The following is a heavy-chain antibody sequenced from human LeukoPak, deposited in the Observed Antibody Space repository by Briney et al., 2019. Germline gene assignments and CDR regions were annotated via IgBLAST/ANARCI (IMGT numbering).Heavy chain of an antibody. Sequence: PGGSLRLSCAASGFTFTDFWMHWDRQVPGKGLVWVSRISYDESSTNYRDSVKGRFTISRDNARNTLYLQMNSLRAEDTAVYYCARGIYGDAVSFYHWGQGTLVTVSS. CDR2: ISYDESST. V-gene: IGHV3-74*01. CDR1: GFTFTDFW. CDR3: ARGIYGDAVSFYH. D-gene: IGHD4-17*01. J-gene: IGHJ4*02.